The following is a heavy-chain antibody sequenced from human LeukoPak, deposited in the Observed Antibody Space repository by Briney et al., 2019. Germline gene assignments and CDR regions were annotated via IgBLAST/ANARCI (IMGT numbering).Heavy chain of an antibody. J-gene: IGHJ6*03. CDR3: ARGSSSWYWAHYYYYMDV. V-gene: IGHV4-59*11. CDR2: IYYSGST. D-gene: IGHD6-13*01. CDR1: GGSISSHY. Sequence: SETLSLTCTVSGGSISSHYWSWIRQPPGKGLEWIGYIYYSGSTNYNPSLKSRVTISVDTSKNQFSLKLSSVTAADTAVYYCARGSSSWYWAHYYYYMDVWGKGTTVTVSS.